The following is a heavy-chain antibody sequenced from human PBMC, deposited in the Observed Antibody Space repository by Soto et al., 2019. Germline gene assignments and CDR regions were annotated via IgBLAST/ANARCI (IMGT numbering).Heavy chain of an antibody. V-gene: IGHV3-23*01. J-gene: IGHJ4*02. Sequence: EVQLLESGGGLVQPGGSPRLSCAASGFTFSNFVMNWVRQAPGKGLEWISAIGGGGGSTYYADSVKGRFTISRDNSKNTLYLQMNSLRADDTAVYYCAKVKMYGVSPLEYWGQGTLVNVSS. CDR3: AKVKMYGVSPLEY. CDR2: IGGGGGST. CDR1: GFTFSNFV. D-gene: IGHD2-8*01.